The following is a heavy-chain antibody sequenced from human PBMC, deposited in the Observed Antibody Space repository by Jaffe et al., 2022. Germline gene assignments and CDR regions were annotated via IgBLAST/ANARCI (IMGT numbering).Heavy chain of an antibody. D-gene: IGHD6-19*01. Sequence: EVQLLESGGGLVQPGGSLRLSCAASGFTFSSYAMSWVRQAPGKGLEWVSAISGSGGSTYYADSVKGRFTISRDNSKNTLYLQMNSLRAEDTAVYYCAKDLKAVAGTLGIFDYWGQGTLVTVSS. CDR2: ISGSGGST. V-gene: IGHV3-23*01. CDR1: GFTFSSYA. CDR3: AKDLKAVAGTLGIFDY. J-gene: IGHJ4*02.